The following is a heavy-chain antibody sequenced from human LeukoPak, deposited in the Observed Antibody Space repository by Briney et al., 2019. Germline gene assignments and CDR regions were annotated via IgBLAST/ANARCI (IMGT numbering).Heavy chain of an antibody. CDR1: GYTLTSYG. D-gene: IGHD6-19*01. CDR3: ARVGRVAVAGHFDY. Sequence: ASVKVSCKASGYTLTSYGISWVLQAPGQGLEWMGWISAYNGNTNYAQKLQGRVTMTTDTSTSTAYMELRSLRSDDTAVYYCARVGRVAVAGHFDYWGQGTLVTVSS. V-gene: IGHV1-18*01. CDR2: ISAYNGNT. J-gene: IGHJ4*02.